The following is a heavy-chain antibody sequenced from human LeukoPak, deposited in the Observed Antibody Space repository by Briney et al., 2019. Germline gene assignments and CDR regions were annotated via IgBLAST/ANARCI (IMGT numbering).Heavy chain of an antibody. V-gene: IGHV1-69*13. CDR3: ARGRRESITIFGVVNRPFDY. CDR1: GGTFSSYA. D-gene: IGHD3-3*01. J-gene: IGHJ4*02. Sequence: SVKVSCKASGGTFSSYAISWVRQAPGQGLEWMGGIIPIFGTANYAQKFQGRVTITADESTSTAYMELSSLRSEDTAVYYCARGRRESITIFGVVNRPFDYWGQGTLVTVSS. CDR2: IIPIFGTA.